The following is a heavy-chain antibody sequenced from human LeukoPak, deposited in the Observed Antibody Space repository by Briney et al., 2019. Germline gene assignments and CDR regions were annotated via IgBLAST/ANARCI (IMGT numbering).Heavy chain of an antibody. D-gene: IGHD6-13*01. CDR2: FHHSGNT. CDR1: GASISRYY. CDR3: ARRAAALDS. J-gene: IGHJ4*02. V-gene: IGHV4-59*12. Sequence: SETLSLTCSVSGASISRYYWSWIRQPPGEGLEWIGYFHHSGNTNYSPSLSSRITMSVDTFKNQFSLRLNSVTAADTAIYYCARRAAALDSWGQGTLVTVSS.